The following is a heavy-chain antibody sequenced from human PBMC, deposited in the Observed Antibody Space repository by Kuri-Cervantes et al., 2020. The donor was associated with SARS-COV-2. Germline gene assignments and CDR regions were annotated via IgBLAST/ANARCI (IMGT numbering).Heavy chain of an antibody. D-gene: IGHD3-3*01. CDR3: AREVTIFGAVPRGFDP. Sequence: GGSLRLSCAASGFTFSSYSMNWVRQAPGKGLEWVSYISSSSSTIYYADSVKGRFTISRDNAKNSLYLQMNSLRAEDTAVYYCAREVTIFGAVPRGFDPWGQGTLVTVSS. V-gene: IGHV3-48*01. CDR2: ISSSSSTI. J-gene: IGHJ5*02. CDR1: GFTFSSYS.